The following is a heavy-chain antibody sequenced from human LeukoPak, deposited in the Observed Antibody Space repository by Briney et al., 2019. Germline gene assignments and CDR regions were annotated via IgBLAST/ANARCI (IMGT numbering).Heavy chain of an antibody. CDR3: ARGNYYDSSGHYAILDY. J-gene: IGHJ4*02. D-gene: IGHD3-22*01. Sequence: GASVKVSCTASGYTFTNYYMHWVRQAPGQGLEWKGIINPSGGGTNYAQKFQGRVTMTRDTSTSTVYMELSSLRSDDTAFYYCARGNYYDSSGHYAILDYWGQGTLVTVSS. V-gene: IGHV1-46*01. CDR1: GYTFTNYY. CDR2: INPSGGGT.